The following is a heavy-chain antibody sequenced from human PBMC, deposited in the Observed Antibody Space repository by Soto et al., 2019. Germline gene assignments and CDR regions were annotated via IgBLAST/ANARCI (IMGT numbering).Heavy chain of an antibody. D-gene: IGHD3-9*01. Sequence: SETLSLTCTVSGGSISSGGYYWSWIRQHPGKGLEWIGYIYYSGSTYYNPSLKSRVTMSVDTSKNQFSLKLSSVTAADTALYYCALHGILTGWGQGTLVTVSS. CDR2: IYYSGST. CDR1: GGSISSGGYY. CDR3: ALHGILTG. J-gene: IGHJ4*02. V-gene: IGHV4-31*03.